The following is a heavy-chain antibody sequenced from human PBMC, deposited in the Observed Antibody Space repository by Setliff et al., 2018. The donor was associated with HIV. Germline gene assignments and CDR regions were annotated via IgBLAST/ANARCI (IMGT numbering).Heavy chain of an antibody. D-gene: IGHD3-22*01. V-gene: IGHV1-24*01. CDR2: FDPADGET. CDR1: GYTLSELS. J-gene: IGHJ4*02. CDR3: ATEFPLSSPYYYDSSGYYY. Sequence: ASVKVSCKVSGYTLSELSMHWVRQAPGKGLEWMVGFDPADGETIYAQQFQGRVTMTEDTSTDTAYMELRSLRSEDTAVYYCATEFPLSSPYYYDSSGYYYWGQGTLVTVSS.